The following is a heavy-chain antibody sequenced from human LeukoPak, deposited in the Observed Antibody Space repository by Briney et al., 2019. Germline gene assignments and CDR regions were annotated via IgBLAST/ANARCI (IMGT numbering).Heavy chain of an antibody. D-gene: IGHD3-10*01. CDR2: IRSDGSNK. V-gene: IGHV3-30*02. J-gene: IGHJ5*02. CDR1: GFTFSSYG. CDR3: AKDYSKTSYYGSGTYYRPNWFDP. Sequence: ESGGGVVQPGGSLRLSCAASGFTFSSYGMHWVRQAPGTGLEWVAFIRSDGSNKNYADSVKGRFTISRDNSKNTLYLQMNSLRPDDTAVYYCAKDYSKTSYYGSGTYYRPNWFDPWGQGTLVTVSS.